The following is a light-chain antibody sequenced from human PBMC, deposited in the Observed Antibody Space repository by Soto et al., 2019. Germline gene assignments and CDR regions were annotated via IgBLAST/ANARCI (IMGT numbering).Light chain of an antibody. V-gene: IGLV2-8*01. CDR1: KNDIVVYDF. J-gene: IGLJ1*01. Sequence: QSALTQPPSASGSPGQSVTISCTGTKNDIVVYDFGSWYQHRPGKAPRLFIYEVVQRPSGVPDRFSGSKSGNTASLTGSGLQAADEADYFCKSYAGSNTYVFGSGTKLTVL. CDR2: EVV. CDR3: KSYAGSNTYV.